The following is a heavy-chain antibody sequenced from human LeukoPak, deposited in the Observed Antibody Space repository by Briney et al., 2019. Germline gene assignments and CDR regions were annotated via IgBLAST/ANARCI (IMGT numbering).Heavy chain of an antibody. D-gene: IGHD6-19*01. CDR2: IWYDGSNK. CDR1: GFTFSSYG. J-gene: IGHJ4*02. Sequence: GGSLRLSCAASGFTFSSYGMHWVRQAPGKGREGVAVIWYDGSNKYYADSVKGRFTISRDNSKNTLYLQMNSLRAEDTAVYYCARDRDSSGWYPYFDYWGQGTLVTVSS. CDR3: ARDRDSSGWYPYFDY. V-gene: IGHV3-33*01.